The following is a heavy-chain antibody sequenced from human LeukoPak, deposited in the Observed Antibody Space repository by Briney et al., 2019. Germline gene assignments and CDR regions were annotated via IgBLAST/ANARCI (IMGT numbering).Heavy chain of an antibody. D-gene: IGHD6-19*01. CDR2: ISYDGSNK. V-gene: IGHV3-30-3*01. J-gene: IGHJ4*02. CDR3: ARDWTRSIAVAGGGGY. Sequence: GRSLRLSCAASGFTFSSYAMHWVRQAPGKGLEWVAVISYDGSNKYYADSVKGRFTISRDNSKNTLYLQMNSLRAEDTAVYYCARDWTRSIAVAGGGGYWGQGTLVTVSS. CDR1: GFTFSSYA.